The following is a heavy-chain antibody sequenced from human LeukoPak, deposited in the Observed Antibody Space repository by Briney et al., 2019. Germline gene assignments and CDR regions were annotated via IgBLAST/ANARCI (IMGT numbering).Heavy chain of an antibody. CDR2: ISGSGGST. D-gene: IGHD3-9*01. CDR1: GFTFSSYA. Sequence: GGSLRLSCAASGFTFSSYAMSWVRQAPGKGLEWVSAISGSGGSTYYADSVKGRFTISTDNSKNTLYLQMNSLRAEDTAVYYCAADYDILTGYYLFDYWGQGTLVTVSS. J-gene: IGHJ4*02. V-gene: IGHV3-23*01. CDR3: AADYDILTGYYLFDY.